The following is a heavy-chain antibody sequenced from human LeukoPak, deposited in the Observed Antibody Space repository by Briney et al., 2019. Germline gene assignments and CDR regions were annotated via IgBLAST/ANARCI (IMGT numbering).Heavy chain of an antibody. J-gene: IGHJ6*02. CDR3: ASYLTSIPSGMDV. Sequence: GGSLRLSCAASGFTFSRYWMHWPRQAPGKGLVWVSRISTDGSSTSYADSVKGRFTISRDNGKNTLYLQMNSLRAEDTAVYYCASYLTSIPSGMDVWGQGTTVTVSS. CDR1: GFTFSRYW. V-gene: IGHV3-74*01. D-gene: IGHD2/OR15-2a*01. CDR2: ISTDGSST.